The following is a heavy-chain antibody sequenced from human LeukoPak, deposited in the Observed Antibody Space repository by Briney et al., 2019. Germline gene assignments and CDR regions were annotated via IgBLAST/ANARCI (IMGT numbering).Heavy chain of an antibody. D-gene: IGHD6-19*01. CDR1: GGSISSGDYY. Sequence: SQTLSLTCTVSGGSISSGDYYWSWIRQPPGKGLEWIGYIYYSGSTYYNPSLKSRVTISVDTSKNQFSLKLSSVTAADTAVYYCAREYSSGWYGYFDYWGQGTLVTVSS. CDR3: AREYSSGWYGYFDY. CDR2: IYYSGST. J-gene: IGHJ4*02. V-gene: IGHV4-30-4*01.